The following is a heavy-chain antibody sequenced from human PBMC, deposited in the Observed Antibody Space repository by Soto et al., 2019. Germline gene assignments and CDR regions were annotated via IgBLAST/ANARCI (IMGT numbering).Heavy chain of an antibody. CDR3: ARVRCGGSCQYDAFDL. D-gene: IGHD2-15*01. CDR1: GYTFTSYA. Sequence: ASVKVSCKASGYTFTSYAMHWVRQAPGQRLGWMGWINAGNGNTKYSQKFQGRVTITRDTSASTAYMELSSLRAEDTAVYYCARVRCGGSCQYDAFDLWGQGTMVTVSS. V-gene: IGHV1-3*01. J-gene: IGHJ3*01. CDR2: INAGNGNT.